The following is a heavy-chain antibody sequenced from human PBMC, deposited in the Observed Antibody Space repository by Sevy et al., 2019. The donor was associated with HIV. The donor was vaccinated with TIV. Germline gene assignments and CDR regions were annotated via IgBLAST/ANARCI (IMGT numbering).Heavy chain of an antibody. CDR1: GFTFSIYA. D-gene: IGHD2-2*01. CDR3: AKVDVVVPVADYGLDV. J-gene: IGHJ6*02. V-gene: IGHV3-23*01. Sequence: GGSLRLSCAASGFTFSIYAVSWVRQAPGKGLEWVSSISRSGGSTHYEDSVKGRLTISRDNSKSTLFLQMNSLRAEDTAVYYCAKVDVVVPVADYGLDVWGQGTTVTVSS. CDR2: ISRSGGST.